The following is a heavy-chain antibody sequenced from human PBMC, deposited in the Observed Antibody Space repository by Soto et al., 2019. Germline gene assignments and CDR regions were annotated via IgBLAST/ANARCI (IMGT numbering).Heavy chain of an antibody. D-gene: IGHD2-21*02. J-gene: IGHJ5*02. Sequence: QVQLVQSGAEVKKPGSSVKVSCKASVGTFSNYAINWVRQAPGQGLEWMGGITPIFGSANYAQKFQGRVTIIADKSTSTAYMELSSLRSEDTAVYYCARSYCGGDCYFWFDPWGQGTLVTVSS. CDR1: VGTFSNYA. V-gene: IGHV1-69*06. CDR3: ARSYCGGDCYFWFDP. CDR2: ITPIFGSA.